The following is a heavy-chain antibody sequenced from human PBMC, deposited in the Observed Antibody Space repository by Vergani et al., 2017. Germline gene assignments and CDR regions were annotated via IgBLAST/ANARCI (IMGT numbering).Heavy chain of an antibody. V-gene: IGHV4-30-2*01. J-gene: IGHJ4*02. Sequence: QLQLQETGSGLVRPSETLSLTCAVSGDSISSRDNSWSWIRQPPGKGLEWIGFIYHGGSTYNPSLKSRVTISIDRSKNQLSLKVTSVTAADTAVYYCARDKFSSYFDSWGQGSLVTVSS. CDR1: GDSISSRDNS. D-gene: IGHD2-2*01. CDR2: IYHGGST. CDR3: ARDKFSSYFDS.